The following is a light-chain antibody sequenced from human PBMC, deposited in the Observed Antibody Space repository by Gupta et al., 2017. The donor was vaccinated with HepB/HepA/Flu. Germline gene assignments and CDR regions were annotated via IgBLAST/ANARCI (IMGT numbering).Light chain of an antibody. CDR3: CSYAGPFSWV. CDR2: EVN. Sequence: SARTQPASVSGSLGQSLTISGPGTSSDVGCHNLVSWYQQYPGKAPKLIIYEVNKGPSGISNHFSGSKSGNTASLTISGLQAEDEADYYCCSYAGPFSWVFGGGTKLTVL. J-gene: IGLJ3*02. CDR1: SSDVGCHNL. V-gene: IGLV2-23*02.